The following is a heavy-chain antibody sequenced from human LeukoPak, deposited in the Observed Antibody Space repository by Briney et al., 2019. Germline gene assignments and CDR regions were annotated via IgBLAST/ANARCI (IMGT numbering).Heavy chain of an antibody. Sequence: GASVKVSCKASGYTFTNYDINWVRKATGQGLEWMGWMNPNSGNTGYAQKFQGRVTMTRNTSISTAYMELSSLRSEDTAVYYCARGLLLWFGELPYNWFDPWGQGTLVTVSS. J-gene: IGHJ5*02. CDR2: MNPNSGNT. V-gene: IGHV1-8*01. CDR1: GYTFTNYD. CDR3: ARGLLLWFGELPYNWFDP. D-gene: IGHD3-10*01.